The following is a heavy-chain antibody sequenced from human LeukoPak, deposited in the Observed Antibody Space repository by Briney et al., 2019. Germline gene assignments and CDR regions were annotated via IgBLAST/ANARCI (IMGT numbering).Heavy chain of an antibody. CDR2: ISYDGSNK. CDR1: GFTFSSYG. V-gene: IGHV3-30*18. J-gene: IGHJ6*03. D-gene: IGHD2-8*01. CDR3: AKDRCSNDVGCYYYYMDV. Sequence: PGGSLRLSCAASGFTFSSYGMHWVRQAPGKGLEWVAVISYDGSNKYYADSVKGRFTISRDNSKNTLYLQMNSLRAEDTAVYYCAKDRCSNDVGCYYYYMDVWGKGTTVTISS.